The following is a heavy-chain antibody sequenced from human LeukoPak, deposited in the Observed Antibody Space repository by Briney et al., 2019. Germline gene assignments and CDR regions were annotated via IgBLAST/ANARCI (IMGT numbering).Heavy chain of an antibody. J-gene: IGHJ3*02. CDR2: IIPIFGTA. CDR3: ARAPEYYYGSGSYYAFDI. CDR1: GGTFSGYA. D-gene: IGHD3-10*01. Sequence: WASVKVSCKASGGTFSGYAISWVRQAPGQGLEWMGGIIPIFGTANYAQKFQGRVTITTDESTSTAYMELSSLRSEDTAVYYCARAPEYYYGSGSYYAFDIWGQGTMVTVSS. V-gene: IGHV1-69*05.